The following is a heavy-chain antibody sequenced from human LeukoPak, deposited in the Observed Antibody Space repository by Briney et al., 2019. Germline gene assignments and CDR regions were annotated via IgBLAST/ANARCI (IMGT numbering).Heavy chain of an antibody. CDR3: ARIDSSGYYYLDY. CDR2: INPNSGGT. CDR1: GYTFTGYY. Sequence: ASVKVSCKASGYTFTGYYMHWVRQAPGQGLEWMGWINPNSGGTNYAQKFQGRVTMTRDTSISTAYMELSRLRSDDTAVYYCARIDSSGYYYLDYWGQGTLVTVSS. J-gene: IGHJ4*02. V-gene: IGHV1-2*02. D-gene: IGHD3-22*01.